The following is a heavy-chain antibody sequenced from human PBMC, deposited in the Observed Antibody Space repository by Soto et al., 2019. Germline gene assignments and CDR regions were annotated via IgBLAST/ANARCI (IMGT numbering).Heavy chain of an antibody. Sequence: GRSLRLSCGASGFTFISSAMSWGRQAPGKGLEWVSAIIGSGGSTYYADSVKGRFTIYRENCKIKVYVKMMSLRAEETAGYYGAKGPPLSDYWGQGTLVTVSS. J-gene: IGHJ4*02. CDR2: IIGSGGST. V-gene: IGHV3-23*01. CDR1: GFTFISSA. CDR3: AKGPPLSDY. D-gene: IGHD2-2*01.